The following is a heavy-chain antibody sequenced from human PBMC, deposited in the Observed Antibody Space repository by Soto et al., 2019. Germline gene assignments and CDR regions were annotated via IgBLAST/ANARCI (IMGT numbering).Heavy chain of an antibody. CDR2: IYGGGRT. J-gene: IGHJ2*01. V-gene: IGHV3-66*01. D-gene: IGHD4-17*01. CDR1: GFTVSSNY. Sequence: EVQLVESGGGLVQPGGSLRLSCAASGFTVSSNYMSWVRQAPGKGLEWVSIIYGGGRTNYADSVKGRFTVSRDNYKNTLYPQRTSLRAEDTAMYYCCGPSTVTINWFFDLWGRGTLVTVSS. CDR3: CGPSTVTINWFFDL.